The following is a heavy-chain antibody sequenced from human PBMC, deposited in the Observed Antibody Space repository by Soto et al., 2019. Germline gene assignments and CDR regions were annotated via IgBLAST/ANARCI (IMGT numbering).Heavy chain of an antibody. J-gene: IGHJ4*02. CDR1: GFNFGNYA. CDR2: INWNSDKV. D-gene: IGHD6-25*01. Sequence: VLLVESGGGLVQPGRSLRLSCAVSGFNFGNYAMHWVRQAPGKGLEWVAAINWNSDKVAYAGSVLGRFTIFRDSAKNSLHLQMNDLTTEDTALYYWAKAKGGTPYYIDSWGQGILVTVSS. V-gene: IGHV3-9*01. CDR3: AKAKGGTPYYIDS.